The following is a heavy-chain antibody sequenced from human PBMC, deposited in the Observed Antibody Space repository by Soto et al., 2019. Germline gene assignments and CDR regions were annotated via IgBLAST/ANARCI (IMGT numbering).Heavy chain of an antibody. V-gene: IGHV2-5*02. J-gene: IGHJ4*02. CDR3: AHSRGYFDWLPGQLRFDY. D-gene: IGHD3-9*01. CDR1: GFSLSTSGVG. CDR2: IYWDDDK. Sequence: SGPTLVNPTQTLTLTCTFSGFSLSTSGVGVGWIRQPPGKALEWLALIYWDDDKRYSPSLXGRLTITKDTSKNQVALTMTNREPVXTVTDYCAHSRGYFDWLPGQLRFDYWGQGTLVTVSS.